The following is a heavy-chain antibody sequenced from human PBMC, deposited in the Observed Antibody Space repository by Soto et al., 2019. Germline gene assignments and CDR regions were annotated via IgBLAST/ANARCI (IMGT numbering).Heavy chain of an antibody. CDR2: ISSSSSTI. J-gene: IGHJ4*02. V-gene: IGHV3-48*02. D-gene: IGHD3-10*01. Sequence: GGSLRLSCAASGFTFSSYAMSWVRQAPGKGLEWVSYISSSSSTIYYADAVKGRFTISRDNAKNSLYLQMNSLRDEDTAVYYCARTYYYGSGSYYKSWPHKYYFAYRGQGTLVTVSS. CDR3: ARTYYYGSGSYYKSWPHKYYFAY. CDR1: GFTFSSYA.